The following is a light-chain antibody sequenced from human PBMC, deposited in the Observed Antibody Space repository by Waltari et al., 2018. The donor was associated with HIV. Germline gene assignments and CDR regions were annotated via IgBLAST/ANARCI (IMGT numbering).Light chain of an antibody. J-gene: IGKJ5*01. CDR3: QQAFSFPLT. Sequence: DIQMTQSPSSVSASVGDKVTITCRANQNIVSWLAWYQQKPGKAPKLLIYAASSLQSGVPSRFSDGGSGTDFTLTINSLQPEDFATYYCQQAFSFPLTFGQGTRLEIK. CDR1: QNIVSW. CDR2: AAS. V-gene: IGKV1-12*01.